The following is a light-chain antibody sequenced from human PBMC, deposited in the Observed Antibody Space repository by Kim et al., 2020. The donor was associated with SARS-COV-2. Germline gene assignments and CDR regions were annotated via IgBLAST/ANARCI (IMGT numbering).Light chain of an antibody. CDR2: EDN. CDR3: QSYDSSTVV. J-gene: IGLJ2*01. Sequence: GKTVNIACTRSSGSLGSNYGQWYQQRPGRAPTTVIYEDNQRPSGVPDRFSGSIDSSSNSASLTSSGLKTEDEADYYCQSYDSSTVVFGGGTQLTVL. V-gene: IGLV6-57*03. CDR1: SGSLGSNY.